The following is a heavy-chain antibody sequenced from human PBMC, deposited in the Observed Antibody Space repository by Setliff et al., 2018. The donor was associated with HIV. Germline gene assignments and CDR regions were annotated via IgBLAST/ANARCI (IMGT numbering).Heavy chain of an antibody. CDR1: GFTFSSYS. Sequence: PGGSLRLSCAASGFTFSSYSMNWVRQAPGEGLDWVSYTSSSGATIYYADSVKGRFTIYRDNTKNSLYLQMNSLRAEDTAFYYCAALWYSSTWNYWGQGTLVTVSS. J-gene: IGHJ4*02. V-gene: IGHV3-48*04. CDR3: AALWYSSTWNY. D-gene: IGHD6-13*01. CDR2: TSSSGATI.